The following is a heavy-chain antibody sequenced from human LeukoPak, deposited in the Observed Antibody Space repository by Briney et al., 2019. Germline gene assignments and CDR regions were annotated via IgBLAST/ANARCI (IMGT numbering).Heavy chain of an antibody. CDR3: ANENYYDSSGFPDH. CDR1: GFTFSSYA. V-gene: IGHV3-30*18. CDR2: ISYDGGNK. J-gene: IGHJ4*02. D-gene: IGHD3-22*01. Sequence: GGSLRLSCAASGFTFSSYAMHWVRQAPGKGLEWVAVISYDGGNKYYADSVKGRFTISRDNSKNTLYLQVNSLRAEDAAVYYCANENYYDSSGFPDHWGQGTLVTVSS.